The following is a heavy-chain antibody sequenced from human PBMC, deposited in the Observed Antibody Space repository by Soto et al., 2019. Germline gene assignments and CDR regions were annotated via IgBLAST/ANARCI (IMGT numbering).Heavy chain of an antibody. Sequence: ASVKVSCKASGYTFTGYYMHWVRQAPGQGLEWMGWINPNSGGTNYAQKFQGWVTMTRDTSISTAYMELSRLRSDDTAVYYCATSQVAGTYGDWFDPWGQGTLVTVSS. CDR2: INPNSGGT. CDR1: GYTFTGYY. D-gene: IGHD6-19*01. V-gene: IGHV1-2*04. J-gene: IGHJ5*02. CDR3: ATSQVAGTYGDWFDP.